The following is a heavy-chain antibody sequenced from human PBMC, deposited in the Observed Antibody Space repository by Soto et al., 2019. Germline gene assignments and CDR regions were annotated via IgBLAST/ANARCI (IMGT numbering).Heavy chain of an antibody. CDR2: ISYDGSNK. Sequence: GSLRLSCAASGFTFSSYGMHWVRQAPGKGLEWVAVISYDGSNKYYADSVKGRFTISRDNSKNTLYLQMNSLRAEDTAVYYCAKQGALQLERRHYYYGMDVWGQGTKVTVSS. V-gene: IGHV3-30*18. CDR3: AKQGALQLERRHYYYGMDV. J-gene: IGHJ6*02. D-gene: IGHD1-1*01. CDR1: GFTFSSYG.